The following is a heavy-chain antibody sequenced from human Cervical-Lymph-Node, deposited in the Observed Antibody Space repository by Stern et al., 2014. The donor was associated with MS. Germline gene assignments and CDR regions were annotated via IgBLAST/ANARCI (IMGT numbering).Heavy chain of an antibody. D-gene: IGHD2-21*02. Sequence: EVHLVESGGGLVQPGGSLRLSCAASGFTFSSYAMHWVRQAPGQGLEYVSVLSSNGGSTYYANSVKGRFTISRDNSKNTLYLHMGSLRVEDMAVYYCARGVTYCGGDCYGWYFDLWGRGTLVTVSS. CDR3: ARGVTYCGGDCYGWYFDL. CDR2: LSSNGGST. V-gene: IGHV3-64*01. CDR1: GFTFSSYA. J-gene: IGHJ2*01.